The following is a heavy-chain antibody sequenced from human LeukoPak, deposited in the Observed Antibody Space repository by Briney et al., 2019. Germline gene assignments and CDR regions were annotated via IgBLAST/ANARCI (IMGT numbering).Heavy chain of an antibody. Sequence: GGSLRLSCAVSGFTLTDKYMSWIRQAPGKGLEWVAYINNVGNIIYHADSVKGRFTISRDNSKNTLYLQMNSLRAEDTAVYYCARDFRGVNYYYYMDVWGKGTTVTVSS. CDR1: GFTLTDKY. J-gene: IGHJ6*03. CDR2: INNVGNII. D-gene: IGHD3-10*01. CDR3: ARDFRGVNYYYYMDV. V-gene: IGHV3-11*04.